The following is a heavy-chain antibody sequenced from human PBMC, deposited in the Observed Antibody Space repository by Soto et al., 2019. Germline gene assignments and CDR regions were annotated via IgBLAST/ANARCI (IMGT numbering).Heavy chain of an antibody. Sequence: SETLSLTCSVSGVSGITGGGYYWSWIRQHPGKGLEWIGYIYYSGSTYYNPSLKSRVTISADPSTNQFSLKMTSVTVADTAVYYCAKDEGLLWSGELLWGQGILVTVSS. J-gene: IGHJ4*02. CDR2: IYYSGST. CDR3: AKDEGLLWSGELL. V-gene: IGHV4-31*03. D-gene: IGHD3-10*01. CDR1: GVSGITGGGYY.